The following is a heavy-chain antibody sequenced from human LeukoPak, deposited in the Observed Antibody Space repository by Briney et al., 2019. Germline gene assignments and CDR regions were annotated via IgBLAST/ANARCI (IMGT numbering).Heavy chain of an antibody. CDR1: GGSFSGYY. Sequence: SETLSLTCVVYGGSFSGYYWSWIRQPPGKGLEWIGEVNHSGSTNYNPSLKSRVTISVDTSKNQFSLKLSSVTAADTAVYYCARRRELREVIWGQGTLVTVSS. V-gene: IGHV4-34*01. J-gene: IGHJ4*02. CDR3: ARRRELREVI. CDR2: VNHSGST. D-gene: IGHD3-10*01.